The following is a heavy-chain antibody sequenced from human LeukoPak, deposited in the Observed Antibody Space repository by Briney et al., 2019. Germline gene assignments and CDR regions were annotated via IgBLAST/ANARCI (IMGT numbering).Heavy chain of an antibody. CDR3: ARGEWDYSNLFDP. D-gene: IGHD4-11*01. CDR2: INHSGST. Sequence: PSETLSLTCAVYGGSFSGYYWSWIRQPPGKGLEWIGEINHSGSTNYNPSLKSRVTISVDTPQNQFSLKLSTVTAADTAVYYCARGEWDYSNLFDPWSEGTLVTVSS. J-gene: IGHJ5*02. CDR1: GGSFSGYY. V-gene: IGHV4-34*01.